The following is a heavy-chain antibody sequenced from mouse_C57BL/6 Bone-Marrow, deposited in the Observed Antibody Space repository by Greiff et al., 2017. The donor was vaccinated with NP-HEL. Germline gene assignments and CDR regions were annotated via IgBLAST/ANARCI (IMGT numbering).Heavy chain of an antibody. CDR3: ASDFPLDYYNGSSYVDY. CDR2: ISYDGSN. V-gene: IGHV3-6*01. CDR1: GYSITSGYY. Sequence: EVQLQESGPGLVKPSQSLSLTCSVTGYSITSGYYWNWIRQFPGNKLEWMGYISYDGSNNYNPSLKNRISITRDTSKNQFFLKVNTVTTEITATYYCASDFPLDYYNGSSYVDYWGQGTTLTVSS. J-gene: IGHJ2*01. D-gene: IGHD1-1*01.